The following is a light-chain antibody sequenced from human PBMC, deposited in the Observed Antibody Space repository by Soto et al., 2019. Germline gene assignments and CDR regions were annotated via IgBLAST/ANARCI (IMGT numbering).Light chain of an antibody. CDR3: SSYTSSSALYV. V-gene: IGLV2-14*01. J-gene: IGLJ1*01. CDR1: GNDIGGNDY. Sequence: QSALTQPASVSGSPGQSITISCIGTGNDIGGNDYVSWYQQYPGKAPKLIIYDVTDRPPGVSSRFSGSKSDNTASLTISRLQADDEADYYCSSYTSSSALYVFGGGTKVTVL. CDR2: DVT.